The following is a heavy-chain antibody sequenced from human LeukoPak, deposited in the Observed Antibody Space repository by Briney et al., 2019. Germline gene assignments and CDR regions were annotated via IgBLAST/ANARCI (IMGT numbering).Heavy chain of an antibody. D-gene: IGHD5-18*01. CDR2: ISSSSSYI. CDR3: AREQYSYACFDY. Sequence: GGSLRLSCAASGFTFSSYSMNWVRQAPGKGLEWVSSISSSSSYIYYADSVKGRFTISRDNAKNSLYLQMNSLRAEDTAVYYCAREQYSYACFDYWGQGTLVTVSS. CDR1: GFTFSSYS. V-gene: IGHV3-21*01. J-gene: IGHJ4*02.